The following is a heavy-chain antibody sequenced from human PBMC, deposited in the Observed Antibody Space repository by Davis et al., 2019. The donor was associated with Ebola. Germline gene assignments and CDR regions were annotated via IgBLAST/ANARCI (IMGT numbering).Heavy chain of an antibody. Sequence: MPSETLSLTCTVSGGSISSSSYYWGWIRQPPGKGLEWIGSIYYSGSTYYNPSLKSRVTISVDTSKNQFSLKLSSVTAADTAVYYCARSTPVGGYYWGQGTLVTVSS. CDR2: IYYSGST. CDR1: GGSISSSSYY. CDR3: ARSTPVGGYY. D-gene: IGHD3-16*01. V-gene: IGHV4-39*01. J-gene: IGHJ4*02.